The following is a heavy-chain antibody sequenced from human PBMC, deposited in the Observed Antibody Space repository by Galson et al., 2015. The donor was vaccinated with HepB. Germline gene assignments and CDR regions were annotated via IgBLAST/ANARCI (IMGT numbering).Heavy chain of an antibody. Sequence: SLRLSCAASGFNFSRYLMHWVRQAPGKGLVWVSRINSDGSSTNYADSVKGRFTVSRDNAKNSLFLHMNSLRAEDTAVYYCSRSWAGATLGSEYWGQGTLVTVSS. D-gene: IGHD1-26*01. CDR2: INSDGSST. CDR3: SRSWAGATLGSEY. CDR1: GFNFSRYL. J-gene: IGHJ4*02. V-gene: IGHV3-74*01.